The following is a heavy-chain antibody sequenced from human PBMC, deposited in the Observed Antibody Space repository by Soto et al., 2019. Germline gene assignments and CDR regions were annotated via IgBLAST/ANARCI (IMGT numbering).Heavy chain of an antibody. V-gene: IGHV3-7*01. Sequence: EVQLVESGGGLVQPGGSLRLSCAASGFTFSSYWMAWVRQAPGKGLEWVANIQPDGREKYYVDSVEGRFTISRDNAKDSLYLQLNSLRAEDAAVYYCVRDSKGGPGEGGDYWGRGTLVTVSS. D-gene: IGHD1-26*01. CDR1: GFTFSSYW. CDR2: IQPDGREK. J-gene: IGHJ4*02. CDR3: VRDSKGGPGEGGDY.